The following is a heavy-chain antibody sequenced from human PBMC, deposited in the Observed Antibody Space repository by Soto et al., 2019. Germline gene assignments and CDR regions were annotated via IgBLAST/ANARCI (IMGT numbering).Heavy chain of an antibody. CDR1: GDSISRNGYF. CDR3: ARGTMLRGTGYYYAMQV. V-gene: IGHV4-31*03. D-gene: IGHD3-10*01. J-gene: IGHJ6*01. Sequence: SETLSLTCTFSGDSISRNGYFCTWIRQHPGKGLEWIGYTYYSGSSYYNPSLKSRVIISVDTSKNQFSLNLTAVTAADTAVYYCARGTMLRGTGYYYAMQVWGQGTRVTVSS. CDR2: TYYSGSS.